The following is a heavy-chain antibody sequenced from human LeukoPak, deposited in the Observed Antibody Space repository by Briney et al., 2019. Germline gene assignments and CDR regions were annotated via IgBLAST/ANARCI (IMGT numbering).Heavy chain of an antibody. D-gene: IGHD3-22*01. V-gene: IGHV3-23*01. CDR1: GFTFSRFA. CDR2: ISGSDRTT. Sequence: GGSLRLSCEASGFTFSRFAMSWVRQAPGKGLEWVSSISGSDRTTYYADSVKGRFTISRDNSKNILYLQMNSLRADDTALYYCPKDGNYLDSSGYLIPFDYWGLGTLVTVSS. J-gene: IGHJ4*02. CDR3: PKDGNYLDSSGYLIPFDY.